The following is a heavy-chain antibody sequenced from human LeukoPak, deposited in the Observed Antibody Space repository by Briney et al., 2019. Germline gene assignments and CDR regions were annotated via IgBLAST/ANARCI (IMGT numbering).Heavy chain of an antibody. CDR3: ASEIYYYDSSGYSY. J-gene: IGHJ4*02. Sequence: GGSLRLSCAASGFTFSSYWMSWVRQAPGKGLEWVATIRQDGSQKYYVDSVKGRFTISRDNAKNSLYLQMNSLRAEDTAVYYCASEIYYYDSSGYSYWGQGTLVTVSS. CDR1: GFTFSSYW. CDR2: IRQDGSQK. D-gene: IGHD3-22*01. V-gene: IGHV3-7*01.